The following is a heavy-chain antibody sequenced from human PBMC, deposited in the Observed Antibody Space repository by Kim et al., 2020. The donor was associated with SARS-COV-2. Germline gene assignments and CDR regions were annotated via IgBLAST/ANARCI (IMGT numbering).Heavy chain of an antibody. CDR1: GFTFSSYG. CDR3: ARDDYYGSGSYYVGFSTYYYYGMDV. D-gene: IGHD3-10*01. J-gene: IGHJ6*02. V-gene: IGHV3-33*05. Sequence: GGSLRLSCAASGFTFSSYGMHWVRQAPGKGLEWVAVISYDGSNKYYADSVKGRFTISRDNSKNTLYLQMNSLRAEDTAVYYCARDDYYGSGSYYVGFSTYYYYGMDVWGQGTTVTVSS. CDR2: ISYDGSNK.